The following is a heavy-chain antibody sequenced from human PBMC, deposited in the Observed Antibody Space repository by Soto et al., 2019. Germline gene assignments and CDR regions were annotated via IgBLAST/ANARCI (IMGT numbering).Heavy chain of an antibody. V-gene: IGHV1-2*04. CDR3: AIPTEYRRRYFEY. J-gene: IGHJ4*02. CDR1: GYTFTGYY. D-gene: IGHD6-6*01. Sequence: KASGYTFTGYYMHWVRQAPGQGLEWMGWINPNSGGTNYAQKFQGWVTMTRDTSISTAYMELSRLRSDDTAVYYCAIPTEYRRRYFEYWGQGTLVTVSS. CDR2: INPNSGGT.